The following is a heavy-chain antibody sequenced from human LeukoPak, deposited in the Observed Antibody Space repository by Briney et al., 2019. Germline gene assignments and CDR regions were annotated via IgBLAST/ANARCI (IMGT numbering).Heavy chain of an antibody. D-gene: IGHD6-19*01. CDR1: GFTFSSYA. J-gene: IGHJ2*01. CDR2: ISGSGAST. V-gene: IGHV3-23*01. CDR3: AKLAGSGWFPHWYFDL. Sequence: GGSLRLSCAASGFTFSSYAMSWVRQAPGKGLEWVSTISGSGASTYYADSVKGRFSISRDNSKNTLYLQMNSLGAEDTAVYYCAKLAGSGWFPHWYFDLWGRGTLVTVSS.